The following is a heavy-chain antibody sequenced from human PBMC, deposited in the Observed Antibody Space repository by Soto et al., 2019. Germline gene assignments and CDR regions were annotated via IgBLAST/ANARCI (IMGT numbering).Heavy chain of an antibody. CDR2: IYYSGST. V-gene: IGHV4-59*01. CDR1: GGSISSYY. Sequence: SETLSLTCTVSGGSISSYYWSWIRQPPGKGLEWIGYIYYSGSTNYNPSLKSRVTISVDTSKNQFSLKLSSVTAADTAVYYCARVRGSSWNEEWLAPWGKGTLFTVSS. CDR3: ARVRGSSWNEEWLAP. D-gene: IGHD1-1*01. J-gene: IGHJ5*02.